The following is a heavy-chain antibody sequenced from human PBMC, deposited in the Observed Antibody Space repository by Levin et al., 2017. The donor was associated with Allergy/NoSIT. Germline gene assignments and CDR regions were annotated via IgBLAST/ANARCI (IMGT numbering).Heavy chain of an antibody. CDR2: ISYDGSNK. Sequence: GESLKISCAASGFTFSSYGMHWVRQAPGKGLEWVAVISYDGSNKYYADSVKGRFTISRDNSKNTLYLQMNSLRAEDTAVYYCAKGERIYGSGMMDVWGKGTTVTVSS. V-gene: IGHV3-30*18. CDR3: AKGERIYGSGMMDV. CDR1: GFTFSSYG. D-gene: IGHD3-10*01. J-gene: IGHJ6*04.